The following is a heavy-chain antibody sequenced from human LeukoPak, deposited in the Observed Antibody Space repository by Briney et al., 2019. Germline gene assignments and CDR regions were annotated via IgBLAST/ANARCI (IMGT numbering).Heavy chain of an antibody. V-gene: IGHV3-21*01. CDR2: ISSNSRDI. J-gene: IGHJ4*01. CDR1: GFTFNTYS. D-gene: IGHD6-6*01. CDR3: ARDDRDISSYRFDY. Sequence: GGSLRLSCAASGFTFNTYSMDWVRQAPGKGLEWVSSISSNSRDIYYADSVKGRFTISRDNAKNSLHLQMNSLRAEDTAVYYCARDDRDISSYRFDYWGHGILVTVSS.